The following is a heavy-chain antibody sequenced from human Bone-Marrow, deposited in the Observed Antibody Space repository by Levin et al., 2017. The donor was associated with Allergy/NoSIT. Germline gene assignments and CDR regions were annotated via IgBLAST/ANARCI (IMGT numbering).Heavy chain of an antibody. V-gene: IGHV1-2*02. CDR3: ARVFRTSSPDF. Sequence: ASVKVSCRASGYTFSDYYMHWVRQAPGQGLEWMGWINLNSGATESAPKFQGRVTMTRDPSISTAFMDLSRLRSDDTAVYYCARVFRTSSPDFWGQGTLVTVSS. D-gene: IGHD3/OR15-3a*01. J-gene: IGHJ4*02. CDR2: INLNSGAT. CDR1: GYTFSDYY.